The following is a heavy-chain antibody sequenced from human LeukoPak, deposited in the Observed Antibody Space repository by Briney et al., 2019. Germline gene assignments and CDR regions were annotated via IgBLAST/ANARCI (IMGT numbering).Heavy chain of an antibody. CDR1: GGSVSSQY. CDR2: IYSSGST. D-gene: IGHD2-2*01. CDR3: ARARGYCSTTNCYFFDY. J-gene: IGHJ4*02. V-gene: IGHV4-59*02. Sequence: SETLSLTCTVSGGSVSSQYWSWIRQPPGKGLEWIGYIYSSGSTNYNPSFTSRVTISVDTSKNQFSLNLTSVTAADTAVYYCARARGYCSTTNCYFFDYWGQGTLVTVSS.